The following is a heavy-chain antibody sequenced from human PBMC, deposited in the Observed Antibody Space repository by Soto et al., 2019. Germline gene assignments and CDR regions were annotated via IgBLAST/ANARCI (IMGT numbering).Heavy chain of an antibody. CDR2: ITPSLAST. CDR3: ARGIMYGDYSRWFDP. CDR1: AYTFTTYC. Sequence: CSASAYTFTTYCMHCLRQTPQQGLEWMAIITPSLASTTYAQKFQGRVTMTRDTSMSTAYMELSSLQSEDTAVYYCARGIMYGDYSRWFDPWGPGTLVTVSS. V-gene: IGHV1-46*01. J-gene: IGHJ5*02. D-gene: IGHD4-17*01.